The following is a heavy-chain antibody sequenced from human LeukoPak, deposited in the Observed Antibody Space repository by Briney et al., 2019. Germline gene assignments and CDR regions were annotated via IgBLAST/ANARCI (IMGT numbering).Heavy chain of an antibody. D-gene: IGHD1-7*01. CDR1: GFTFSSSE. CDR2: ISSGSSTI. Sequence: GGSLRLSCAASGFTFSSSEMNWVRQAPGKGLEWVSYISSGSSTIYYADSVKSRFTISRDNAKNSLYLQMNSLRAEDTAVYYCARVFNWNYKYYFDYWGQGTLVTVSS. CDR3: ARVFNWNYKYYFDY. V-gene: IGHV3-48*03. J-gene: IGHJ4*02.